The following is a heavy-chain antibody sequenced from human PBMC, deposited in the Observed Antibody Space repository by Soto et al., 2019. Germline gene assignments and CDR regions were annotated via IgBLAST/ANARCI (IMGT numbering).Heavy chain of an antibody. D-gene: IGHD6-6*01. CDR1: GFTFNSYP. V-gene: IGHV3-30*04. J-gene: IGHJ6*02. CDR3: ARVPLYSSSSRDYYYYGMDV. CDR2: ISYDGRNK. Sequence: GGSLRLSCAASGFTFNSYPMHWVRQAPGKGLEWVAVISYDGRNKYYADSVKGRFIISRDNPKNTLYLQMNSLRAEDTAVYYCARVPLYSSSSRDYYYYGMDVWGQGTTVTVSS.